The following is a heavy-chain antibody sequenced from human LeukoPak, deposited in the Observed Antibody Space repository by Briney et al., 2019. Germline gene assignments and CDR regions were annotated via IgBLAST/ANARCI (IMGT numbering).Heavy chain of an antibody. CDR1: GYTFTSYY. V-gene: IGHV1-46*01. CDR3: ARDFVYDSSGYYRDAFDI. D-gene: IGHD3-22*01. CDR2: INPSGGST. Sequence: GASVKVSCKASGYTFTSYYMHWVRQAPGQGLEWMGIINPSGGSTSYAQKFQGRVTMTRDTSISTAYMELSRLRSDDTAVYYCARDFVYDSSGYYRDAFDIWGQGTMVTVSS. J-gene: IGHJ3*02.